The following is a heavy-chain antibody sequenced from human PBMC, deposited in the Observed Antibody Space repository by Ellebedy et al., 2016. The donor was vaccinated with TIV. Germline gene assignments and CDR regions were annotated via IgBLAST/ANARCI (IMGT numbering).Heavy chain of an antibody. V-gene: IGHV3-48*02. J-gene: IGHJ4*02. CDR3: ASSFGSGSSYYYIDY. CDR1: GFTFSTYG. CDR2: ISRSSTLV. Sequence: PGGSLRLSCAASGFTFSTYGMSWVRQAPGKGLEWISYISRSSTLVYYADSVKGRFSISRDNARNSLYLQMNSLRDDDTAVYYCASSFGSGSSYYYIDYWGQGTLVTVSS. D-gene: IGHD3-10*01.